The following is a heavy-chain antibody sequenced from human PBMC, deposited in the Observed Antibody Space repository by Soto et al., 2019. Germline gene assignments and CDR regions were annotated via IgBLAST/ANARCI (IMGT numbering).Heavy chain of an antibody. CDR1: GFMFNNSA. D-gene: IGHD2-21*01. CDR2: VSDNGGSRAGT. CDR3: ARAKAVVIAALDI. V-gene: IGHV3-23*01. J-gene: IGHJ3*02. Sequence: EVELLESGGGLVQPGGSLRLSCKASGFMFNNSAMTWVRQAPGQGLQWVASVSDNGGSRAGTYYADSVKGRFTISRDNSKNTLYLQLDSMTGADTAVYYCARAKAVVIAALDIWGQGTMVTVSS.